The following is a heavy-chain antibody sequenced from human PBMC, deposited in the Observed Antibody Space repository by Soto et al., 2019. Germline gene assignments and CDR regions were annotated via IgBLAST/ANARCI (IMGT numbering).Heavy chain of an antibody. CDR1: GFTFRSYG. Sequence: GGSLRLSCAASGFTFRSYGMHWVRQSPGKGLEWVAVIKSDGRNTDYADSVKGRFFISRDNTRNMLYLQMNSLRADDTAVYYGARDMVRGMDVWGQGSTVTVS. CDR3: ARDMVRGMDV. CDR2: IKSDGRNT. V-gene: IGHV3-30*03. J-gene: IGHJ6*02. D-gene: IGHD3-10*01.